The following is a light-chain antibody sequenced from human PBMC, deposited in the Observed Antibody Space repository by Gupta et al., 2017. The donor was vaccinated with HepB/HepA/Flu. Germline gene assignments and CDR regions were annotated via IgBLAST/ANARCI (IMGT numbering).Light chain of an antibody. CDR2: RDD. CDR1: NSNIGSNY. CDR3: AAWDDILSGVV. J-gene: IGLJ2*01. Sequence: APPQPPSASGAPGHRVTISCSGSNSNIGSNYLYWYQQLPGPAPKLLIFRDDRRPSGVSDRFSASKSGTSASLAISGLWSEDEADYYCAAWDDILSGVVFGGGTKLTVL. V-gene: IGLV1-47*03.